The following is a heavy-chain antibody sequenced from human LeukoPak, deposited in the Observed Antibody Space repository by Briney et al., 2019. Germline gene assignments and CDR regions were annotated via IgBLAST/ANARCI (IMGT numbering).Heavy chain of an antibody. CDR1: VGSFSGYY. D-gene: IGHD3-22*01. CDR3: ARDRRGYYDSSGHFDY. Sequence: SETLSLTCAVYVGSFSGYYWSWIRQPPGKGLEWIAYIDYSGATKFNPSLKSRVTITLDTSKNQFSLKLSSVTAADTAVYYCARDRRGYYDSSGHFDYWGQGTLVTVSS. V-gene: IGHV4-59*01. J-gene: IGHJ4*02. CDR2: IDYSGAT.